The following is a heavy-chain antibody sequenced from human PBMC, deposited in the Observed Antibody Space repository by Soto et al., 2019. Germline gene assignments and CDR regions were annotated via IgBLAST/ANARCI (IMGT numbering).Heavy chain of an antibody. D-gene: IGHD3-10*01. CDR1: EFTFSRHG. V-gene: IGHV3-33*01. J-gene: IGHJ6*03. Sequence: QVQLVESGGGVVQPGRSLRLSCAASEFTFSRHGMHWVRQAPGKGLQWVGVIWADGSNEVYADSVKGRFIISRDNSKNILYLQMNSLRAEDTAVYYCARERTFGDTTHNYMDVWGTGIPVTVSS. CDR2: IWADGSNE. CDR3: ARERTFGDTTHNYMDV.